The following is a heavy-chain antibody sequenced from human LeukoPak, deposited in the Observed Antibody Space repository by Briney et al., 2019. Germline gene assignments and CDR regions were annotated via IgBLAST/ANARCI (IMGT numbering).Heavy chain of an antibody. CDR2: INPNSGGT. J-gene: IGHJ6*02. CDR3: ARGLVRGVIVGYYGMDV. D-gene: IGHD3-10*01. Sequence: ASVKVSCKASGYTFTGHYMHWVRQAPGQGLEWMGWINPNSGGTNYAQKFQGRVTMTRDTSISTAYMELSRLRSDDTAVYYCARGLVRGVIVGYYGMDVWGQGTTVTVSS. CDR1: GYTFTGHY. V-gene: IGHV1-2*02.